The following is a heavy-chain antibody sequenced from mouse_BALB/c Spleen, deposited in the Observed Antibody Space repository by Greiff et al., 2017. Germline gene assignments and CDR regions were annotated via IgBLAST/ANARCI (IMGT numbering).Heavy chain of an antibody. CDR2: ISYDGSN. CDR1: GYSITSGYY. Sequence: ESGPGLVKPSQSLSLTCSVTGYSITSGYYRNWIRQFPGNKLEWMGYISYDGSNNYNPSLKNRISITRDTSKNQFFLKLNSVTTEDTATYYCARDYGYAMDYWGQGTSVTVSS. J-gene: IGHJ4*01. CDR3: ARDYGYAMDY. V-gene: IGHV3-6*02. D-gene: IGHD1-1*01.